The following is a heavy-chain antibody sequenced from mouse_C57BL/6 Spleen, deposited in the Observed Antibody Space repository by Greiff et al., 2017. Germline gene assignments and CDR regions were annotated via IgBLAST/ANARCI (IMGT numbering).Heavy chain of an antibody. J-gene: IGHJ4*01. CDR1: GYTFTEYT. CDR2: FYPGSGSI. D-gene: IGHD3-2*02. CDR3: ARHALDSSGYVGDYAMDY. Sequence: QVQLQQSGAELVKPGASVKLSCKASGYTFTEYTIHWVKQRSGQGLEWIGWFYPGSGSIKYNEKFKDKATLTADKSSSTVYMELSRLTSEDSAVYFCARHALDSSGYVGDYAMDYWGQGTSVTVSS. V-gene: IGHV1-62-2*01.